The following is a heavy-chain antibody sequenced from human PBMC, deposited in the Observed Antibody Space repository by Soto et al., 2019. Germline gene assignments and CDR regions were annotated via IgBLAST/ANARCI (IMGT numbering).Heavy chain of an antibody. CDR3: ARESGGATATLDYYYFYMDV. CDR1: GDSFNDYY. Sequence: QVQLVQSGAEVRKPGASVTVSCRSSGDSFNDYYIHWVLQAPGQGFECMGWINPNGGVTKYAQKFQGWVSMTRDTSIRTVYMQLSRLRSDDTAVYYCARESGGATATLDYYYFYMDVWGTGTTVTVSS. J-gene: IGHJ6*03. V-gene: IGHV1-2*04. CDR2: INPNGGVT. D-gene: IGHD1-26*01.